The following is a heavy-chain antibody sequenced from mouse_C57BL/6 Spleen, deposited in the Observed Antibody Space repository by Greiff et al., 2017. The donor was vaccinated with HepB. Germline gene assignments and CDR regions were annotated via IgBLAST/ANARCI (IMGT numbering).Heavy chain of an antibody. CDR3: ARPYDYDEPWFAY. D-gene: IGHD2-4*01. J-gene: IGHJ3*01. Sequence: QVQLKESGAELVRPGASVKLSCKASGYTFTDYYINWVKQRPGQGLEWIARIYPGSGNTYYNEKFKGKATLTAEKSSSTAYMQLSSLTSEDSAVYFCARPYDYDEPWFAYWGQGTLVTVSA. CDR1: GYTFTDYY. V-gene: IGHV1-76*01. CDR2: IYPGSGNT.